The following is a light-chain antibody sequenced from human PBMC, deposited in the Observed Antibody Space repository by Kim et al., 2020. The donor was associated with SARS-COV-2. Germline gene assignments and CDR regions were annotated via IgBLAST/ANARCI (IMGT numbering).Light chain of an antibody. CDR1: SGSIASNY. CDR3: QSYDTTNVI. V-gene: IGLV6-57*01. J-gene: IGLJ2*01. CDR2: ENN. Sequence: GKTVTISGTRSSGSIASNYVQWYQQRPGSSPASVIFENNHRASGVPDRFSGSIDSSSNSASLSISGLKIEDEADYYCQSYDTTNVIFGGGTQLTVL.